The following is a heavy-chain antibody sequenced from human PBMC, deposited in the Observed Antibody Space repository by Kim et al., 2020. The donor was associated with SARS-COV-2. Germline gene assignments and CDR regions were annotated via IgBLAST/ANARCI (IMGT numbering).Heavy chain of an antibody. D-gene: IGHD3-16*01. Sequence: YADSVKGRFTISRDNSRYAVYLHMDRVTPEHTAVYYCARDKSLGGSFLHHWGQGTQVTVSS. CDR3: ARDKSLGGSFLHH. V-gene: IGHV3-30*01. J-gene: IGHJ5*02.